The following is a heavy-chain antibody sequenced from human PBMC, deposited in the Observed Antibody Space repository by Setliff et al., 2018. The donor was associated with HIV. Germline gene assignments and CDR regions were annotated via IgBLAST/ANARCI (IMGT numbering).Heavy chain of an antibody. CDR3: AVDRHAFDI. D-gene: IGHD5-12*01. V-gene: IGHV7-4-1*02. CDR2: IHTEQGFP. Sequence: ASVKVSCKTSGYMFSLYGIHWLRQAPGRGLEWMGWIHTEQGFPMYAQGFTGRFVFSLDPSVNTAYLQINSLTPDDGGVYYCAVDRHAFDIWGQGTVVTVS. J-gene: IGHJ3*02. CDR1: GYMFSLYG.